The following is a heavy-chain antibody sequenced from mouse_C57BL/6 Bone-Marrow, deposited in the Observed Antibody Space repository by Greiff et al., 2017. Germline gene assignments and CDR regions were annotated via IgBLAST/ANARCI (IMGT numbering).Heavy chain of an antibody. D-gene: IGHD4-1*01. V-gene: IGHV5-6*02. CDR2: ISSGGSYT. J-gene: IGHJ2*01. CDR1: GFTFSSYG. Sequence: DVMLVESGGDLVKPGGSLKLSCAASGFTFSSYGMSWVRQTPDKRLEWVATISSGGSYTYYPDSVKGRFTISRDNAKNTLYLQMSSLKSEDTAMYYCARGVLGYYFDYWGQGTTLTVSS. CDR3: ARGVLGYYFDY.